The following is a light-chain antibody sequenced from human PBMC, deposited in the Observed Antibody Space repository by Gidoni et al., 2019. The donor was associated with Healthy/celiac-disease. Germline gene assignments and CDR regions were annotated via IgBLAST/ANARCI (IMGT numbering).Light chain of an antibody. CDR1: QSVSSY. CDR3: QQRSNWPLIT. CDR2: DAS. Sequence: EIVLTQSPANLSLSPGERATLSCRASQSVSSYLAWYQKKPGQAPRLLIYDASNRATGIPARFSGSGSGTDFTLTISSLEPEDFAVYYCQQRSNWPLITFGQGTRLEIK. J-gene: IGKJ5*01. V-gene: IGKV3-11*01.